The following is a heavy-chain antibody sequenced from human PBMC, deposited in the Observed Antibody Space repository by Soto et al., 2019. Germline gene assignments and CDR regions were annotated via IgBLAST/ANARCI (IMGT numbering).Heavy chain of an antibody. J-gene: IGHJ4*02. CDR3: ARASSKVSLDY. CDR2: IYYSWST. CDR1: GGSISSYY. V-gene: IGHV4-59*01. Sequence: SETLSLTCTVSGGSISSYYWSWIRQPPGKGLEWIGYIYYSWSTNYNPSLKSRVTISVDTSKNQFSLKLSSVTAADTAVYYCARASSKVSLDYWGQGTLVTVSS.